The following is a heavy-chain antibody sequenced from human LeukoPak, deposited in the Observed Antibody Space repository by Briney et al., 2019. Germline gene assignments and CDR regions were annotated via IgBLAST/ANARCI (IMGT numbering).Heavy chain of an antibody. V-gene: IGHV4-34*01. J-gene: IGHJ4*02. CDR2: INHSGST. D-gene: IGHD2-8*01. CDR1: GGSFSGYY. CDR3: ARGSRRYCTNGVCPFPFDY. Sequence: SETLSLTCAVYGGSFSGYYWSWICQPPGKGLEWIGEINHSGSTNYNPSLKSRVTISVDTSKNQFSLKLSSVTAADTAVYYCARGSRRYCTNGVCPFPFDYWGQGTLVTVSS.